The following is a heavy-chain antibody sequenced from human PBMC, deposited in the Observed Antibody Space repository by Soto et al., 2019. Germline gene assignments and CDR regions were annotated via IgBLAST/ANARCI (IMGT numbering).Heavy chain of an antibody. V-gene: IGHV1-69*19. CDR2: ISPMFGAA. J-gene: IGHJ4*02. Sequence: QVQLVHSGAEMKKLGSWVKVSCHAAGGTFTTDPLNWLRQAPGQGPEWMGDISPMFGAANYAPKFQGRVTITADESTGTSYMQLSSLTSEDTALYFCAREVQVHTPAFVYWGQGTLVTVSS. CDR1: GGTFTTDP. D-gene: IGHD3-10*01. CDR3: AREVQVHTPAFVY.